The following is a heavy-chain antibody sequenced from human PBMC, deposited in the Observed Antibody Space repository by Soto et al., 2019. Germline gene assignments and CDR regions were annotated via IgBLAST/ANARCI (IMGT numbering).Heavy chain of an antibody. J-gene: IGHJ4*02. V-gene: IGHV3-21*01. CDR1: GFTFSTYS. D-gene: IGHD3-16*01. Sequence: GGSLRLSCAASGFTFSTYSMNWVRQAPGKGLEWVSSISSSSSYIYYADSVKGRFTISRDNAKNSLYLQMNSLRAEDTAVHYCARAGLGVLLPPHEYFDYWGQGTLVTVSS. CDR2: ISSSSSYI. CDR3: ARAGLGVLLPPHEYFDY.